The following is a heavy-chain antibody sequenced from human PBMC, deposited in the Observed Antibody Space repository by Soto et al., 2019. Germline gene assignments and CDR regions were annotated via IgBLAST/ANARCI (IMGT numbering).Heavy chain of an antibody. CDR3: AKGGGITGGDYMDV. V-gene: IGHV3-21*01. Sequence: EVQLVESGGGLVKPGESLRLACAASGFTFSHYSMNWVRQAPGKGLEWVSSMSSTGSFMYYADSVKGRFTISRDSAKESLYLQMNNLRGEDTAVYYCAKGGGITGGDYMDVWGKGTTVIVSS. J-gene: IGHJ6*03. CDR2: MSSTGSFM. CDR1: GFTFSHYS. D-gene: IGHD2-8*02.